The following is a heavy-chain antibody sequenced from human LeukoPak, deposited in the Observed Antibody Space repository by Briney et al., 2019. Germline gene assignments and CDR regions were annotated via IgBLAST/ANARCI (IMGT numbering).Heavy chain of an antibody. CDR2: INPNSGDT. J-gene: IGHJ6*03. CDR3: ARDGEVGYSRAYYYYYVDV. D-gene: IGHD2-15*01. CDR1: GYSFTGYY. Sequence: ASVKASCKASGYSFTGYYIHWVRQAPGQGLEWMGWINPNSGDTKNAQKFQGRVTMTRDTSIRTAYMELSRLRSDDTAVYYCARDGEVGYSRAYYYYYVDVWGKGTTVTVSS. V-gene: IGHV1-2*02.